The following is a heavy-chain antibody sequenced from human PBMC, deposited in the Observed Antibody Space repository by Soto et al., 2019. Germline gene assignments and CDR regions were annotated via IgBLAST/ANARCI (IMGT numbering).Heavy chain of an antibody. CDR2: IYYSGST. J-gene: IGHJ4*02. CDR3: ARHGKTQYYFDY. V-gene: IGHV4-39*01. D-gene: IGHD2-15*01. Sequence: SVTLSLTCTVSGGSISSSSYYWGWIRQPPGKGLEWIGSIYYSGSTYYNPSLKSRVTISVDTSKNQFSLKLSSVTAADTAVYYCARHGKTQYYFDYWGQGTLVTVSS. CDR1: GGSISSSSYY.